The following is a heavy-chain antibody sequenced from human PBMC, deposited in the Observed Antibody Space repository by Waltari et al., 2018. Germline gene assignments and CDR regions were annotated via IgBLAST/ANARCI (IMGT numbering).Heavy chain of an antibody. D-gene: IGHD2-2*01. CDR1: GGSISSHY. CDR2: IYYSGST. CDR3: ARVPRVVPAARAGIWFDP. J-gene: IGHJ5*02. Sequence: QVQLQESGPGLVKPSETLSLTCTVSGGSISSHYWSWIRQPPGKGLEWIGYIYYSGSTNYNPSRKSRVTISVDTSKNQFSLKLSSVTAADTAVYYCARVPRVVPAARAGIWFDPWGQGTLVTVSS. V-gene: IGHV4-59*11.